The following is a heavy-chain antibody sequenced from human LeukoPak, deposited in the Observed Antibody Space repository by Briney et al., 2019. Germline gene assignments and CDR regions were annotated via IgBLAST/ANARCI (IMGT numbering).Heavy chain of an antibody. CDR2: INTDTGNS. J-gene: IGHJ5*02. CDR1: GYTFTSYA. D-gene: IGHD3-10*01. CDR3: ARARIIALRGITNMGFDP. Sequence: ASVKACCKASGYTFTSYAINWVRQAPGQGLEWLGWINTDTGNSTFAQDFTGRFVFSLETSVSTAYLQINNLKAEDTAVYYCARARIIALRGITNMGFDPWGQGTLVTVSS. V-gene: IGHV7-4-1*02.